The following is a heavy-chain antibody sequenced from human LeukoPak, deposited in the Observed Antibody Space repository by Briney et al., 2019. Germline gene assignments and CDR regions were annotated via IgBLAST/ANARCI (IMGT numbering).Heavy chain of an antibody. CDR3: ARGADGVSSNSRGWFDP. J-gene: IGHJ5*02. CDR2: INPNSGNT. CDR1: GYTFSNYD. V-gene: IGHV1-8*02. Sequence: GASVKVSCKASGYTFSNYDINWVRQAPGQGLEWMGWINPNSGNTGYAQKFQGRVTITRKNSITTAYMELSSLRSEDTAVYYCARGADGVSSNSRGWFDPWGQGTLVTVSS. D-gene: IGHD2-15*01.